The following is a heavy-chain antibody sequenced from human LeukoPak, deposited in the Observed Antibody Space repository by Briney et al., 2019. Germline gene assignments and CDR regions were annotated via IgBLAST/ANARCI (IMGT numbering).Heavy chain of an antibody. CDR3: ARGKIGIDP. Sequence: GGSLRLSCAASGFTFNKYWMTWVRQAPGKGLEWVANIKQDGSEKYHVDSVKGRFTISRDNAKNSVSLQMNSLRAEDTAVYYCARGKIGIDPWGQGTLVTVSS. J-gene: IGHJ5*02. V-gene: IGHV3-7*05. CDR1: GFTFNKYW. D-gene: IGHD1-26*01. CDR2: IKQDGSEK.